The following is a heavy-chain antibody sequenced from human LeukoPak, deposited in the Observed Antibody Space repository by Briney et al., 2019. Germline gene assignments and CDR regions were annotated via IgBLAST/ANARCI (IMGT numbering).Heavy chain of an antibody. CDR1: GFTFRNHW. CDR3: ARDQRVTGRPDIDY. Sequence: GGSLRLSCAASGFTFRNHWMHWVRQTPGKGLVWVSRISSDGRSTTYADSVKGRFTISRDNAKNTLYLQMNNLRAEDTAMYYCARDQRVTGRPDIDYWGQGTLVIVSS. D-gene: IGHD6-6*01. CDR2: ISSDGRST. V-gene: IGHV3-74*03. J-gene: IGHJ4*02.